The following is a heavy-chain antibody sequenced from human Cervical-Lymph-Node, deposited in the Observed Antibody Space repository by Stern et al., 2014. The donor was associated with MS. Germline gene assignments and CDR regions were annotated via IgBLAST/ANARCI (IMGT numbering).Heavy chain of an antibody. CDR2: IGTAGDT. CDR1: GFTFSSSD. CDR3: ARLRFGYFDY. Sequence: EVQLVQSGGGLVKPGGSLRLSCAASGFTFSSSDMHWVRQATGKGLEWVSAIGTAGDTYYPGSVKVRFTISRENAKNSLYLQMNSLRAGDTAVYYCARLRFGYFDYWGQGTLVTVSS. J-gene: IGHJ4*02. V-gene: IGHV3-13*01. D-gene: IGHD3-10*01.